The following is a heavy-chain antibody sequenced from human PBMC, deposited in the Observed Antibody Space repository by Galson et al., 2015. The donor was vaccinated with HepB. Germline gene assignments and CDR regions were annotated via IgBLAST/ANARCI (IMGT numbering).Heavy chain of an antibody. CDR3: AVFGVVTPY. CDR2: ISSSSSTI. J-gene: IGHJ4*02. CDR1: GFTFSSYS. D-gene: IGHD3-3*01. Sequence: SLRLSCAASGFTFSSYSMNWVRQAPGKGLEWVSYISSSSSTIYYADSVKGRFTISRDNAKNSLYLQMNSLRAEDTAVYYCAVFGVVTPYWGQGTLVTVSS. V-gene: IGHV3-48*01.